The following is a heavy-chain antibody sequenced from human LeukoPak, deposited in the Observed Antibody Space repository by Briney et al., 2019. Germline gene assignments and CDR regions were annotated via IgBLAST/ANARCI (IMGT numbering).Heavy chain of an antibody. D-gene: IGHD2-15*01. CDR2: ISWNSGSI. Sequence: GRSLRLSCAASGFTFDDYAMHWVRQAPGKGLEWVSGISWNSGSIGYADSVKGRFTISRDNAKNSLYLQMNSLRAEDMALYYCAKDVSRMSCYYMDVWGKGTTVTVSS. V-gene: IGHV3-9*03. CDR1: GFTFDDYA. CDR3: AKDVSRMSCYYMDV. J-gene: IGHJ6*03.